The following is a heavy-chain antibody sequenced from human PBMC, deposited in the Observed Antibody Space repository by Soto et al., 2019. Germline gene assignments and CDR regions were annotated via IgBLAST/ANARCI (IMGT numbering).Heavy chain of an antibody. J-gene: IGHJ3*02. CDR3: ARHEDCSSTSCHDAFDI. D-gene: IGHD2-2*01. CDR2: IDPSDSYT. Sequence: GESLKISCKGSGYSFTSYWISWVRQMPGKGLEWMGRIDPSDSYTNYSPSFQGHVTIPADKSISTAYLQWSSLKASDTAMYYCARHEDCSSTSCHDAFDIWGQGTMVTVSS. CDR1: GYSFTSYW. V-gene: IGHV5-10-1*01.